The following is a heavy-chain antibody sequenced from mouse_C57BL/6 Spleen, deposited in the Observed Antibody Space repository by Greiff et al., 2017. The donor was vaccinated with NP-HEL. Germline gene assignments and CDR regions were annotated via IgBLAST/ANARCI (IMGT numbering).Heavy chain of an antibody. Sequence: EVQLVESEGGLVQPGSSMKLSCTASGFTFSDYYMAWVRQVPEKGLEWVANINYDGSSTYYLDSLKSRFIISRDNAKNILYLQMSSLKSEDTATYYCARDKGLGHFDYWGQGTTLTVSS. CDR1: GFTFSDYY. CDR2: INYDGSST. CDR3: ARDKGLGHFDY. D-gene: IGHD4-1*01. J-gene: IGHJ2*01. V-gene: IGHV5-16*01.